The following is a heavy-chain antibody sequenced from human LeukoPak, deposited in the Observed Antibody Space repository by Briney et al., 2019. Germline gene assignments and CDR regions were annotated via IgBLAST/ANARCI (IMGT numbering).Heavy chain of an antibody. CDR2: IYYSGST. D-gene: IGHD3-9*01. V-gene: IGHV4-59*12. CDR1: GESISGFY. Sequence: PSETLSLTCTVSGESISGFYWTWIRQPPGKGLEWIGYIYYSGSTNYNPSLKSRVTISVDKSKNQFSLKLSSVTAADTAVYYCARIYYDILTGRDAFDIWGQGTMVTVSS. CDR3: ARIYYDILTGRDAFDI. J-gene: IGHJ3*02.